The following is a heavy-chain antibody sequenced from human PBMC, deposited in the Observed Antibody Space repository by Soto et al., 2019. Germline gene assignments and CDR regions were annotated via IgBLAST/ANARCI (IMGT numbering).Heavy chain of an antibody. D-gene: IGHD5-12*01. CDR3: TGGDIAGDFDY. CDR2: IKTKAAGGTT. Sequence: EVQMVESGGGLVKPGGSLRLSCAASGFSFSNAWMSWVRQAPGKGLEWVGRIKTKAAGGTTDYAAPVKGRFTISRDDSKNTVYLQMNSLKTEDTAVYYCTGGDIAGDFDYWGQGTLVTVS. CDR1: GFSFSNAW. J-gene: IGHJ4*02. V-gene: IGHV3-15*01.